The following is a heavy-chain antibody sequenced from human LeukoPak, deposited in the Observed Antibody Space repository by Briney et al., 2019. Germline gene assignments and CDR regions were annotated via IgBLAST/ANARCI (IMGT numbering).Heavy chain of an antibody. CDR2: LYYCGST. V-gene: IGHV4-39*01. Sequence: SETLSLTCTVSGCSISSSSYYWGWILQAPGKGLEWIGSLYYCGSTYYNPSLKSRATMSVDTSKNQFSLKLSSVTAADTAVYYCARSAEMATIGAFDIWGQGTMVTVSS. CDR3: ARSAEMATIGAFDI. D-gene: IGHD5-24*01. J-gene: IGHJ3*02. CDR1: GCSISSSSYY.